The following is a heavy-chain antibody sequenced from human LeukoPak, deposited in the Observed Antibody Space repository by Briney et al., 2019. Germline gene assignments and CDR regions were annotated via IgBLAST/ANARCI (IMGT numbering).Heavy chain of an antibody. CDR1: GGSFSGYY. D-gene: IGHD3-10*01. CDR3: ARAYGSESYYYYYYMDV. V-gene: IGHV4-34*01. Sequence: SSETLSLTCAVYGGSFSGYYWSWIRQPPGKGLEWIGVINHSGSTNYNPSLKSRVTISVDTSKNQFSLKLSSVTAADTAVYYCARAYGSESYYYYYYMDVWGKGTTVTISS. CDR2: INHSGST. J-gene: IGHJ6*03.